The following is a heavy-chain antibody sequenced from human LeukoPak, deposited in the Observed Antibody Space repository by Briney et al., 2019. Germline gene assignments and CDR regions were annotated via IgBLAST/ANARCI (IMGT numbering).Heavy chain of an antibody. CDR2: ITPMFGTA. D-gene: IGHD2-15*01. J-gene: IGHJ6*02. CDR3: ASRYCSGGSCSPYSGSYYGMDV. V-gene: IGHV1-69*13. CDR1: GGSFSSYA. Sequence: SVKVSCKASGGSFSSYAISWVRQAPGQGLEWMGGITPMFGTANYAQRFQGRVTITADESTSTAYMELSSLRSEDTAVYYCASRYCSGGSCSPYSGSYYGMDVWGQGTTVTVSS.